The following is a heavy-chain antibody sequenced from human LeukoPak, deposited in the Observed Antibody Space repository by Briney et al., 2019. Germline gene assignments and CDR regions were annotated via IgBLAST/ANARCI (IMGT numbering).Heavy chain of an antibody. CDR3: AKYIYDSSGYHPLDFDY. CDR2: ISYDGSNK. D-gene: IGHD3-22*01. V-gene: IGHV3-30*18. J-gene: IGHJ4*02. Sequence: PGGSLRLSCAASGFTFSSYGMHWVRQAPGKGLEWVAVISYDGSNKYYADSVKGRFTISRDNSKNTLYLQMNSLRAEDTAVYYCAKYIYDSSGYHPLDFDYWGQGTLVTVSS. CDR1: GFTFSSYG.